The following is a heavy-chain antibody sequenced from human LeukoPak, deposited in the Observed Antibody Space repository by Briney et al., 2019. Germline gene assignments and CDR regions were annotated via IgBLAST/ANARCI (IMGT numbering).Heavy chain of an antibody. CDR2: INSDGSST. CDR3: ARNDDYYYYYGMDV. Sequence: GGSLRLSCAASGFTFSSYWMHWVRQAPGKGLVWFPRINSDGSSTSYADSVKGRFTISRDNAKNTLYLQMNSLRAEDTAVYYCARNDDYYYYYGMDVWGQGTTVTVSS. V-gene: IGHV3-74*01. J-gene: IGHJ6*02. D-gene: IGHD1-1*01. CDR1: GFTFSSYW.